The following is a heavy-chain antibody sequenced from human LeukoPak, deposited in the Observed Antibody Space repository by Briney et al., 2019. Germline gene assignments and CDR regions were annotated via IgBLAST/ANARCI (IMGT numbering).Heavy chain of an antibody. CDR1: GYTFTNYV. CDR2: INVGNGDT. D-gene: IGHD1-1*01. V-gene: IGHV1-3*01. J-gene: IGHJ4*02. CDR3: ARDRGGTGDFDY. Sequence: ASVKVSCKASGYTFTNYVMHWVRRAPGQRPEWMGWINVGNGDTEYSQKFQGRVTIARDTSASTASMELSSLRSEGTAVYYCARDRGGTGDFDYWGQGTLVTVSS.